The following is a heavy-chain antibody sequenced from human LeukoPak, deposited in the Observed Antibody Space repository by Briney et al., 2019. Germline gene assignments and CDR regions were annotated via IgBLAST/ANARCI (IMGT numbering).Heavy chain of an antibody. V-gene: IGHV3-48*03. Sequence: GGSLRLSCAASGFTFSSYEMNWVRQAPGKGLEWVSYINSSGSTIYYADSVKGRFTISRDNAKNSLYLQMNSLRAEDTAVYYCARREDSADYFDYWGQGTLVTVSS. J-gene: IGHJ4*02. CDR2: INSSGSTI. CDR3: ARREDSADYFDY. D-gene: IGHD1-26*01. CDR1: GFTFSSYE.